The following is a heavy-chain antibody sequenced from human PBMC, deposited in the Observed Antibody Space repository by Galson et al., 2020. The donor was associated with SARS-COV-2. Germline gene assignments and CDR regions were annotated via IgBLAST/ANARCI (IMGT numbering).Heavy chain of an antibody. CDR1: GFTFSNFE. D-gene: IGHD3-3*01. Sequence: LSLTCAASGFTFSNFEMNWVRQAPGRGLEWVSYISSTGHTIYYADSVKGRFTISRDNAKNSLYLQMNSLRAEDTAVYYCATSLRILNYWGQGTLVTVSS. CDR3: ATSLRILNY. CDR2: ISSTGHTI. J-gene: IGHJ4*02. V-gene: IGHV3-48*03.